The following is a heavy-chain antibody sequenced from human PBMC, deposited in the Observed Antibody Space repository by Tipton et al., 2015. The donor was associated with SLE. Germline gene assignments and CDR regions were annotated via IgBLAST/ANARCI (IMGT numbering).Heavy chain of an antibody. V-gene: IGHV4-34*01. D-gene: IGHD2-2*01. J-gene: IGHJ6*03. CDR1: GGSFSGYY. CDR3: AREGYCSSTSCLGKYYYYMDV. CDR2: VDHSGST. Sequence: TLSLTCAVYGGSFSGYYWSWIRQPPGKGLEWIGEVDHSGSTNYNPSLKSRVTISVDTSKNQFSLKLSSVTAADTAVYYCAREGYCSSTSCLGKYYYYMDVWGKGTTVTVSS.